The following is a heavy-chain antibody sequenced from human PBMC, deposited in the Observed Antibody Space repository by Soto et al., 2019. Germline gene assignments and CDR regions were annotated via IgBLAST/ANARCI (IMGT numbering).Heavy chain of an antibody. CDR2: IIPIFGTA. CDR1: GGTFSSYA. CDR3: ARDQYYYDSSGSSLDV. J-gene: IGHJ6*02. Sequence: ASVKVSCKASGGTFSSYAISWVRQAPGQGLEWMGGIIPIFGTANYAQKFQGRVTITADKSTSTAYMELSSLRSEDTAVYYCARDQYYYDSSGSSLDVWGQGTTVTAP. V-gene: IGHV1-69*06. D-gene: IGHD3-22*01.